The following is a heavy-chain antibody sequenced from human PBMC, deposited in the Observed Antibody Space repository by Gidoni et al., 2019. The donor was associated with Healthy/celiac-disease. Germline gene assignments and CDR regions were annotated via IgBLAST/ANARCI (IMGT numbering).Heavy chain of an antibody. CDR3: ARGPHFEDYDSSGYYYYFDY. CDR1: GFTFSSSD. Sequence: VQLVQSGGGLVQPGGSLRLSCAASGFTFSSSDLHWVRQATGKGLEWVSAIGTAGDTYYPGSVKGRFTISRENAKNSLYLQMNSLRAGDTAVYYCARGPHFEDYDSSGYYYYFDYWGQGTLVTVSS. V-gene: IGHV3-13*01. CDR2: IGTAGDT. D-gene: IGHD3-22*01. J-gene: IGHJ4*02.